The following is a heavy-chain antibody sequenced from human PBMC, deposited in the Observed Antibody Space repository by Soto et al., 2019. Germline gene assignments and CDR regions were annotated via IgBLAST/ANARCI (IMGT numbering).Heavy chain of an antibody. CDR2: IYYSGST. CDR1: GGAISSGDYY. Sequence: TLSLTCTVSGGAISSGDYYWSWIRQPPGKGLEWIGYIYYSGSTYYNPSLKSRVTISVDTSKNQFSLKLSSVTAADTAVYYCARVKYYYDSSGYPSNWFDPWGQGTLVTVSS. J-gene: IGHJ5*02. V-gene: IGHV4-30-4*01. D-gene: IGHD3-22*01. CDR3: ARVKYYYDSSGYPSNWFDP.